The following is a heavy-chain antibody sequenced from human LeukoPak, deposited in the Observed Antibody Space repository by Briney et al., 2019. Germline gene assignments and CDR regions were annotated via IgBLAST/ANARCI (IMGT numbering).Heavy chain of an antibody. V-gene: IGHV4-4*07. D-gene: IGHD3-10*01. J-gene: IGHJ5*02. CDR3: ARVWDYYGSGSYRSNWFDP. Sequence: SETLSLTCTVSGGSISSYYWSWIRQPAGKGLEWIGRIYTSGSTNYNPSLKSRVAMSVDTSKNQFSLKLSSVTAADTAVYYCARVWDYYGSGSYRSNWFDPWGQGTLVTVSS. CDR1: GGSISSYY. CDR2: IYTSGST.